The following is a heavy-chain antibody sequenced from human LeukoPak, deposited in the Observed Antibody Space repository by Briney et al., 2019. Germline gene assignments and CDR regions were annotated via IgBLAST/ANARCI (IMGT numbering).Heavy chain of an antibody. J-gene: IGHJ4*02. V-gene: IGHV3-23*01. CDR2: ISGSGGST. CDR1: GFTFSSYA. CDR3: AKGATAMITYYFDS. D-gene: IGHD5-18*01. Sequence: PGGSLRLSCAASGFTFSSYAMSWVRQAPGKGLEWVSGISGSGGSTYYADSVKGRFTISRDNSKNTLYLQRSSLRVEDTAVYYCAKGATAMITYYFDSWGQGTLLTVSS.